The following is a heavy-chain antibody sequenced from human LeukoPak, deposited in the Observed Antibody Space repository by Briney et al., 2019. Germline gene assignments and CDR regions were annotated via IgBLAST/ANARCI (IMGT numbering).Heavy chain of an antibody. J-gene: IGHJ4*02. V-gene: IGHV5-51*01. CDR2: IYPGDSDT. Sequence: GESLKISCKGSGYTSTIYWIGWVRQMPGKGLEWMGIIYPGDSDTRYSPSFQGQVTISADKSISTAYLQWSSLKASDTAMYYCARRNTIGYCSGDSCYLHWGERTLVTVSS. CDR1: GYTSTIYW. D-gene: IGHD2-15*01. CDR3: ARRNTIGYCSGDSCYLH.